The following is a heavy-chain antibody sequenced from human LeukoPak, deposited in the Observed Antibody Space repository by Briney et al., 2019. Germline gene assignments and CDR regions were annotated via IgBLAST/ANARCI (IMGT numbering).Heavy chain of an antibody. CDR2: TFHSGHT. J-gene: IGHJ5*02. Sequence: PSGTLSLTCAVSGGSIRDNNWWSWVRQPPGKGLEWIGETFHSGHTNYNPSLKSRVAISVDKSKNHFYLNLTSVTAADTAVYYCAKLDRRSNLFDPWGQGTLVTVS. D-gene: IGHD1-1*01. CDR3: AKLDRRSNLFDP. CDR1: GGSIRDNNW. V-gene: IGHV4-4*02.